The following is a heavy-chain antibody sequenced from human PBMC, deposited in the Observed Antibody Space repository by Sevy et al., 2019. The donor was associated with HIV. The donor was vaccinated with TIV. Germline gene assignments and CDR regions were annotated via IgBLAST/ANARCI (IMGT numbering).Heavy chain of an antibody. D-gene: IGHD3-22*01. CDR1: GFTFSSYA. Sequence: GGSLRLSCAASGFTFSSYAMSWVRQAPGKGLEWVSAISGSGGSTHYADSVKGRFTISRDNSKNTLYLQMKSLRAEDTAVYYCANLGTSYYESSSYYYQAPFDYWGQGTLVTVSS. V-gene: IGHV3-23*01. CDR3: ANLGTSYYESSSYYYQAPFDY. CDR2: ISGSGGST. J-gene: IGHJ4*02.